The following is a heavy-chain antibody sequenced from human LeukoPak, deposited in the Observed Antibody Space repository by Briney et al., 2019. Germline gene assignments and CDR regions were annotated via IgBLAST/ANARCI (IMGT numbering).Heavy chain of an antibody. CDR2: INPNSGGT. CDR1: GYTFTAYY. CDR3: ARGFGGDP. D-gene: IGHD4-23*01. J-gene: IGHJ5*02. Sequence: ASVKVSCKASGYTFTAYYLHWVRQAPGQGLEWMGWINPNSGGTNYAQSFQGRASMARDTSISTAYMELSRLTSDDTALYYCARGFGGDPWGQGTLVTVSS. V-gene: IGHV1-2*02.